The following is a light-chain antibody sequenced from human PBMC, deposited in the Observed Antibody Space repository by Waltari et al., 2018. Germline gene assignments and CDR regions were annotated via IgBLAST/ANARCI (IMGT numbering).Light chain of an antibody. CDR1: KNIGNN. V-gene: IGKV3-15*01. Sequence: ETIMTQSPATLSVSPGESATLSCRASKNIGNNLAWYQQTPGQAPRLLIYVTSSRSTGIPGRFFGAGSGTDFTLTISSLQSEDFGVYYCQKDNEWPYTFGQGTKVDLK. CDR2: VTS. CDR3: QKDNEWPYT. J-gene: IGKJ2*01.